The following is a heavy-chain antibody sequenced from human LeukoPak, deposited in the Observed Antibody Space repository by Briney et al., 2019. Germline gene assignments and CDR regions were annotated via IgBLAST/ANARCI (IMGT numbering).Heavy chain of an antibody. J-gene: IGHJ4*02. CDR2: IYYSGST. CDR1: GGSISSYY. Sequence: SETLSLTCTVSGGSISSYYWSWIRQPPGKGLEWIGYIYYSGSTNYNPSLKSRVTISVDTSKNQFSLKLSSVTAADTAVYYCARFMVATYYFDYWGQGTLVTVSA. D-gene: IGHD5-12*01. CDR3: ARFMVATYYFDY. V-gene: IGHV4-59*08.